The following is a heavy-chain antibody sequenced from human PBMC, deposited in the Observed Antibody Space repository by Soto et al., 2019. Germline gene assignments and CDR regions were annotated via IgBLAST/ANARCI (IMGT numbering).Heavy chain of an antibody. V-gene: IGHV3-33*01. Sequence: QVQLVESGGGVVQPGRSLRLSCAASGFTFSSYGMHWVRQAPGKGLEWVAVIWYDGSNKYYADSVKGRFTISRDNSKNTLYLQMNSLIAEDTAVYYCAREMAGMGYYYYGMDVWGQGTTVTVSS. CDR3: AREMAGMGYYYYGMDV. CDR1: GFTFSSYG. J-gene: IGHJ6*02. D-gene: IGHD6-19*01. CDR2: IWYDGSNK.